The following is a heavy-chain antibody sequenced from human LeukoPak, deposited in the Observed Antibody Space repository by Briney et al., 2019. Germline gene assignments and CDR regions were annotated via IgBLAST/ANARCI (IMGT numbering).Heavy chain of an antibody. CDR1: GGSIRGYY. V-gene: IGHV4-59*01. CDR2: IYYSGST. Sequence: PSETLSLTCSVSGGSIRGYYWSWIRQPPGKRLEWIGYIYYSGSTNYNPSLKSRVTISVDTSKNQFSLKLSSVTAADTAVYYCARASGSSGHYYYYMDVWGKGTTVTVSS. CDR3: ARASGSSGHYYYYMDV. J-gene: IGHJ6*03. D-gene: IGHD6-13*01.